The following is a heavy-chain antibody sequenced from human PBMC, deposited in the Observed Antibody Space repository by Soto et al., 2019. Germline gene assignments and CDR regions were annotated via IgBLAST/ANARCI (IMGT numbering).Heavy chain of an antibody. CDR1: GGSFTGYY. V-gene: IGHV4-34*01. D-gene: IGHD3-10*01. CDR3: ASITMVRGVIFDY. Sequence: SETLSLTCAVYGGSFTGYYWSWIRQPPGKGLEWIGEINHSGSTNYNPSLKSRVTISVDTSKNQFSLKLSSVTAADTAVYYCASITMVRGVIFDYWVQGTLVTLSS. CDR2: INHSGST. J-gene: IGHJ4*02.